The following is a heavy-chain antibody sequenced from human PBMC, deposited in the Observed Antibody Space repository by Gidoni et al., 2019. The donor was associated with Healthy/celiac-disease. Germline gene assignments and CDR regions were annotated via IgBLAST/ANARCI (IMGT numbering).Heavy chain of an antibody. J-gene: IGHJ4*02. Sequence: QITLKESGPTLVKPTQTLTLTCTFSGFSLSTSGVGVGWIRQPPGKALEWLALIYWNDDKRYSPSLKSRLTITKDTSKNQVVLTMTNMDPVDTATYYCAHFLVVAATYCFDYWGQGTLVTVSS. CDR1: GFSLSTSGVG. D-gene: IGHD2-15*01. CDR2: IYWNDDK. CDR3: AHFLVVAATYCFDY. V-gene: IGHV2-5*01.